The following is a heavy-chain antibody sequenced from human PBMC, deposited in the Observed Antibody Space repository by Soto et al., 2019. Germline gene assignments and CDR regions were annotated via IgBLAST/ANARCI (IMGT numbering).Heavy chain of an antibody. V-gene: IGHV3-30*03. Sequence: LSCVASGFTFSNFAIHWVRQAEGRGLEWVAVISGDGDTKSYADSVKGRFTISRDNTKKTVYLEMNSLTFADTALYYCASGNPDVWGQGTTVTVSS. CDR1: GFTFSNFA. J-gene: IGHJ6*02. CDR2: ISGDGDTK. CDR3: ASGNPDV.